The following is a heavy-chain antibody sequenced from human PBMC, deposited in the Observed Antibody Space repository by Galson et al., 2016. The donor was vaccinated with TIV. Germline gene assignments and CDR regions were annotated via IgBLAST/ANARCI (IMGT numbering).Heavy chain of an antibody. V-gene: IGHV4-59*01. D-gene: IGHD5-12*01. CDR1: GGSMRDSY. CDR3: ARDIGGYDFDY. Sequence: ETLSLTCTVSGGSMRDSYWSWIRQTPGKGLEWIGYMYYTGGTKYNPSLKSRVTISVDTSKNQFSLRLSSVTDADTAMYYCARDIGGYDFDYWGQGTLVAVSS. CDR2: MYYTGGT. J-gene: IGHJ4*02.